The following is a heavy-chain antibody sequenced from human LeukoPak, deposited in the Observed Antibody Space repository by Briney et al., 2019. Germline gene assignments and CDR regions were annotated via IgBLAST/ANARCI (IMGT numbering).Heavy chain of an antibody. J-gene: IGHJ4*02. D-gene: IGHD4-17*01. CDR1: GGSISSSSYY. CDR3: ARGDGDYGLDY. CDR2: IYYSGST. V-gene: IGHV4-39*01. Sequence: SETLSLTCTVSGGSISSSSYYWGWIRQPPGKGLEWIGSIYYSGSTYYNPSLKSRVTISVDTSKNQFSLKLSSVTAADTAVYYCARGDGDYGLDYWGQGTLVTVSS.